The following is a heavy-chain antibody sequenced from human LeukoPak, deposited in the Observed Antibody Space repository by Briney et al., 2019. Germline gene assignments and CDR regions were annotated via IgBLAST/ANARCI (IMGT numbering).Heavy chain of an antibody. CDR1: GFTFSGYG. V-gene: IGHV3-30*02. CDR2: IRYDGSNK. D-gene: IGHD1-7*01. Sequence: AGGSLRLSCAASGFTFSGYGMHWVRQAPGKGLEWVAFIRYDGSNKYYADSVKGRFTISRDNSKNTLYLQMNSLRAEDTAVYYCAKDLRLNYPELGYWGQGTLVTVSS. CDR3: AKDLRLNYPELGY. J-gene: IGHJ4*02.